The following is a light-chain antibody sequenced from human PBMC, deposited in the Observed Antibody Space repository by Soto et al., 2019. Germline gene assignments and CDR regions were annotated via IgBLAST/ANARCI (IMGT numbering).Light chain of an antibody. CDR1: QSIRSK. CDR3: QQYDDWPPIT. CDR2: GAS. Sequence: EIVMTQSPATLSVSPGERVTLSCGASQSIRSKLAWYQQKPGQAPWLLIYGASTRATGIPARFSGSGSGTQFTLTISSLQSEDSAVYYCQQYDDWPPITFGQGTRLEIK. J-gene: IGKJ5*01. V-gene: IGKV3-15*01.